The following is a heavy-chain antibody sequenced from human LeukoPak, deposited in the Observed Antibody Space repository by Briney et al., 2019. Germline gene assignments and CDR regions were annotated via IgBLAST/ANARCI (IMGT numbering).Heavy chain of an antibody. D-gene: IGHD2-2*01. CDR1: GFTFSSYG. Sequence: GGSLRLSCVASGFTFSSYGLHWVRQAPGKGLEWVSSISSSSSYIYYADSVKGRFTISRDNAKNSLYLQMNSLRAEDTAEYYCALLIDIVVVPAAPNYMDVWGKGTTVTVSS. V-gene: IGHV3-21*01. CDR2: ISSSSSYI. J-gene: IGHJ6*03. CDR3: ALLIDIVVVPAAPNYMDV.